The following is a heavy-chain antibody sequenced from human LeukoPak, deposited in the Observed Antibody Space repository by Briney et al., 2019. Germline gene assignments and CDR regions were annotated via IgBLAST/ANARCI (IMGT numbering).Heavy chain of an antibody. CDR2: IKSKTDGGTT. J-gene: IGHJ4*02. V-gene: IGHV3-15*01. CDR3: TTDYYDSSGYYYPLDY. Sequence: MAGGSPRLSCAASGFTFSNAWMSWVRQAPGKGLEWVGRIKSKTDGGTTDYAAPVKGRFTISRDDSKNTLYLQMNSLKTEDTAVYYCTTDYYDSSGYYYPLDYWGQGTLVTVSS. D-gene: IGHD3-22*01. CDR1: GFTFSNAW.